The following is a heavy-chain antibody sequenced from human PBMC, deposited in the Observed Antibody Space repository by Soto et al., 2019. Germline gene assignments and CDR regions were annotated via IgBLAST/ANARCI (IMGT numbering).Heavy chain of an antibody. CDR2: IYYSGST. CDR3: ARRDGDYRSYYYYGMDV. J-gene: IGHJ6*02. V-gene: IGHV4-39*01. Sequence: SETLSLTCTVSGGSISSSSYYWGWIRQPPGKGLEWIGSIYYSGSTYYNPSLKSRVTISVDTSKNQFSLKLSSVTAADTAVYYCARRDGDYRSYYYYGMDVWGQGTTVTVSS. CDR1: GGSISSSSYY. D-gene: IGHD4-17*01.